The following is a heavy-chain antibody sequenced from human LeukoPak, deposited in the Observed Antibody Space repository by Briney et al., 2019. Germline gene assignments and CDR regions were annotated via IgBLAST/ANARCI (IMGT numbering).Heavy chain of an antibody. V-gene: IGHV3-11*06. CDR1: GFTFSDYY. D-gene: IGHD4-17*01. J-gene: IGHJ1*01. Sequence: GGSLRLSCAASGFTFSDYYMSWIRQAPGKGLEWVSYISSSSSYTNYADSVKGRFTISRDNAKNTLYLQVNSLRVEDTAVYYCASPQSGDYGALYFQHWGPGTLVTVSS. CDR2: ISSSSSYT. CDR3: ASPQSGDYGALYFQH.